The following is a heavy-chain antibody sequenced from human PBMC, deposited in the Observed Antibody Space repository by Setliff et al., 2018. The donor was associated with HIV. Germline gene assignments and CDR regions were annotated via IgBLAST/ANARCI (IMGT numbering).Heavy chain of an antibody. Sequence: SETLSLTCTVSGGSISTYYWSWIRQPPGKGLEWVGSIYSTGSSDNNPSLKSRVTLSVDTSKHQFSLKLSSVTAADTAVYYCARVQMAYAAFDVWGQGTMVTV. CDR1: GGSISTYY. D-gene: IGHD4-17*01. CDR2: IYSTGSS. J-gene: IGHJ3*01. CDR3: ARVQMAYAAFDV. V-gene: IGHV4-59*01.